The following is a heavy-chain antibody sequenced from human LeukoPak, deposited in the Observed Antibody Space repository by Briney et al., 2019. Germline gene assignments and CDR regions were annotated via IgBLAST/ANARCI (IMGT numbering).Heavy chain of an antibody. CDR3: AKAGAVVVVAAKYFDY. CDR1: GFTFSSFG. Sequence: GGSLRLSCEGSGFTFSSFGMNWVRQAPGKGLEWVSSISGGSSHLYYADSVKGRFTISRDNSKNTLYLQMNSLRAEDTAVYYCAKAGAVVVVAAKYFDYWGQGTLVTVSS. D-gene: IGHD2-15*01. CDR2: ISGGSSHL. J-gene: IGHJ4*02. V-gene: IGHV3-23*01.